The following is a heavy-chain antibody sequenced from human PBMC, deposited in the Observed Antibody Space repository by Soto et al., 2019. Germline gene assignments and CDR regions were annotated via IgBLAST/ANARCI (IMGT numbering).Heavy chain of an antibody. J-gene: IGHJ4*02. V-gene: IGHV3-30*03. Sequence: PGGSLRLSCAASGFTFSHYGMHWVRQAPGKELEWVAVISNDGNNKYYADSVKGRFTISRDNSKNTLDLQLNSLRAEDTAVYYCAREYRYLFDYWGQGTLVTVSS. CDR3: AREYRYLFDY. CDR1: GFTFSHYG. CDR2: ISNDGNNK. D-gene: IGHD5-18*01.